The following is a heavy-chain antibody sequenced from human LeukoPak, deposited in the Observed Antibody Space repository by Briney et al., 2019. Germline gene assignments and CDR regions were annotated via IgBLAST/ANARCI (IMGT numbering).Heavy chain of an antibody. D-gene: IGHD4-17*01. J-gene: IGHJ4*02. CDR3: ARDNGGDYGTFIDY. Sequence: GGSLRLSCAASGFTFSSYAMHWVRQAPGEGLEWVAVISYDGSNKYYADSVKGRFTISRDNSKNTLYLQMNSLRAEDTAVYYCARDNGGDYGTFIDYWGQGTLVTVSS. CDR1: GFTFSSYA. CDR2: ISYDGSNK. V-gene: IGHV3-30-3*01.